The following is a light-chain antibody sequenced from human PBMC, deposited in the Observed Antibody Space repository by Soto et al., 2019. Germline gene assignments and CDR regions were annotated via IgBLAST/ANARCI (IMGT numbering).Light chain of an antibody. J-gene: IGKJ1*01. CDR2: KAS. V-gene: IGKV1-5*03. CDR3: QQYGANSPWT. CDR1: QNINNW. Sequence: DIQMTQSPSTLSASVGDRVTINCRASQNINNWLAWYQQKPGKAPKVLIYKASSLESGVPSRFSGSGSGTEFTLTISSLQTEDFATYYCQQYGANSPWTVGQGTKVEIK.